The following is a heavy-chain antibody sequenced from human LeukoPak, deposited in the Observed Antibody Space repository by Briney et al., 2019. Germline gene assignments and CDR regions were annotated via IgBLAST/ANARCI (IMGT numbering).Heavy chain of an antibody. Sequence: PGGALRLSCPASGFTFNNFSMHWVRQAPAKGLEWVAFIRYDGRDQFYADSLKGRFTISRDNSKYTLYLQMDSLRAEDTAVYYWAKDRYDFWTGQYAYYFFDYWGQGTLVTVS. CDR2: IRYDGRDQ. CDR1: GFTFNNFS. D-gene: IGHD3-3*01. J-gene: IGHJ4*02. CDR3: AKDRYDFWTGQYAYYFFDY. V-gene: IGHV3-30*02.